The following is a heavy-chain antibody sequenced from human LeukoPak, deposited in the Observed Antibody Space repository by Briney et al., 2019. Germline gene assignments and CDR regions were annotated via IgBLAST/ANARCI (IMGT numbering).Heavy chain of an antibody. CDR3: ARDGKTGYYLGY. V-gene: IGHV3-53*01. CDR2: IYSGGST. Sequence: GGSLRLSCAASGFSFSTIYMSWVRQAPGKGLEWVSVIYSGGSTYYADSVKGRFTISRDNSKNTLYLQMNSLRAEDTAVYYCARDGKTGYYLGYWGQGTLVTVSS. CDR1: GFSFSTIY. D-gene: IGHD3-9*01. J-gene: IGHJ4*02.